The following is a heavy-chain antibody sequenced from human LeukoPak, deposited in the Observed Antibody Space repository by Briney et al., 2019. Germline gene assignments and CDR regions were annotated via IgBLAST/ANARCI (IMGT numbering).Heavy chain of an antibody. J-gene: IGHJ4*02. V-gene: IGHV4-31*03. CDR1: GGSISSGGYY. CDR3: ARHVDTHLYYFDY. D-gene: IGHD5-18*01. CDR2: IYYSGST. Sequence: TPSQTLSLTCTVSGGSISSGGYYWSWIRQHPGKGLEWIGYIYYSGSTYYNPSLKSRVTISVDTSKNQFSLKLSSVTAADTAVYYCARHVDTHLYYFDYWGQGTLVTVSS.